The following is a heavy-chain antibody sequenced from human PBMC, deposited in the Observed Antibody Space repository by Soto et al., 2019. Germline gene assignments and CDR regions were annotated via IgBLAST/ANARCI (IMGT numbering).Heavy chain of an antibody. D-gene: IGHD3-16*01. CDR1: SVTFSICA. V-gene: IGHV1-69*06. CDR3: ARAYISGRRDYYYGMDV. J-gene: IGHJ6*02. CDR2: IIPIFGTA. Sequence: SVKVSFQASSVTFSICAISWVRQAPGQGLEWMGGIIPIFGTANYAQKFQGRVTMTADKSTSTAYMELSSLRSEETAVHYCARAYISGRRDYYYGMDVWGQGTTVTVSS.